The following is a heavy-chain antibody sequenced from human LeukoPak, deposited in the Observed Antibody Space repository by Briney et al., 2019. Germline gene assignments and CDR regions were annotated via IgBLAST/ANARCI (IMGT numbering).Heavy chain of an antibody. D-gene: IGHD6-13*01. J-gene: IGHJ6*04. CDR1: GGSFSGYY. CDR3: ARFRRIQLLVLVSYYYYGMDV. CDR2: INHSGST. Sequence: SDTLSLTCAVYGGSFSGYYWSWLRQPPGKGLEWIGEINHSGSTNYNPSLKSRVTISVDTSKNQFSLKLGSVTAADTAVYYCARFRRIQLLVLVSYYYYGMDVWGKGTTVTVSS. V-gene: IGHV4-34*01.